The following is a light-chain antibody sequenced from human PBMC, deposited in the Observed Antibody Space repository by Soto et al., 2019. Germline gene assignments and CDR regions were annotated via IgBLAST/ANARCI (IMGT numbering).Light chain of an antibody. J-gene: IGKJ5*01. Sequence: EIVLTQSPGTLSLSPGERATLSCRASQSVSSNYLAWYQQKPGQAPRLLIYGASSRATGIPDRFSGSGSGTDFPLTISRLEPEDFAVYYCQQYGSSPPIIFGQGTRLEIK. CDR1: QSVSSNY. CDR2: GAS. CDR3: QQYGSSPPII. V-gene: IGKV3-20*01.